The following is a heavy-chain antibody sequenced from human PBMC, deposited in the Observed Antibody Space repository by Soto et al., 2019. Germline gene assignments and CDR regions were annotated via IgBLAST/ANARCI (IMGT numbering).Heavy chain of an antibody. D-gene: IGHD2-15*01. V-gene: IGHV4-31*03. CDR3: ARWVEVSLDYFDS. CDR2: IYHSGRT. Sequence: SETLSLTCTVSGGSISNGYYYWSWVRQNPGKGLEWIGHIYHSGRTYYNPSLKSRVSISIDTSKNQFSLHLSSVTAADTAVYYCARWVEVSLDYFDSWGQGNPVTGSS. CDR1: GGSISNGYYY. J-gene: IGHJ4*02.